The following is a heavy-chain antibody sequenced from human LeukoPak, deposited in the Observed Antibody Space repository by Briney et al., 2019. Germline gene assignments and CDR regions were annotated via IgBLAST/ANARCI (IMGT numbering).Heavy chain of an antibody. D-gene: IGHD3-10*01. Sequence: SETLSLTCADYGGSFSGYYWTWIRQPPGKGLEWIGEINQSGSTYYNPSLKSRVTISVDTSKNQFSLKLSSVTAADTAVYYCASQSLWFGELLYYFDYWGQGTLVTVSS. V-gene: IGHV4-34*01. CDR2: INQSGST. CDR3: ASQSLWFGELLYYFDY. J-gene: IGHJ4*02. CDR1: GGSFSGYY.